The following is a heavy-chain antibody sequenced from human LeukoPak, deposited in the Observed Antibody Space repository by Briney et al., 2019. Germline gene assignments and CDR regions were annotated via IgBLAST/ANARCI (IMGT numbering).Heavy chain of an antibody. V-gene: IGHV1-69*13. CDR1: GCTFTGYY. D-gene: IGHD3-3*01. J-gene: IGHJ5*02. Sequence: SSVKVSCRASGCTFTGYYMDWVRQAPGQGLEWIGGIIPIFGTANYAQKLKGRVTITADESTSTAYMEMSSLRSEDTAVYYCARVVKFWSGMELDLTRNWFDPWGQGTLVTVSS. CDR2: IIPIFGTA. CDR3: ARVVKFWSGMELDLTRNWFDP.